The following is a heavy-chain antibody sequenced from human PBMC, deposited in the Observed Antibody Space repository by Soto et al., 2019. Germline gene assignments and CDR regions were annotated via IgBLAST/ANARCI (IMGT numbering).Heavy chain of an antibody. CDR2: ISHSGATI. Sequence: GGSLRLSCAASGFQFSSYEMNWVRQAPGKGLEWVAHISHSGATIFYADSVKGRFTISRDNTNNSLSLQTNSLRAEDTAVYYCARGAFWYSTSTSDDAFDVWGQGTVVTVSS. D-gene: IGHD6-6*01. CDR3: ARGAFWYSTSTSDDAFDV. J-gene: IGHJ3*01. V-gene: IGHV3-48*03. CDR1: GFQFSSYE.